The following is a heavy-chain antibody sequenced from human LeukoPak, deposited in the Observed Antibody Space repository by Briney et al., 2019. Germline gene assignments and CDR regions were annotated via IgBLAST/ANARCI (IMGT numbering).Heavy chain of an antibody. Sequence: ASVKVSCKACGYTFTSYGISWVRQDPGQGLEWMGWISAYTGNTNYAQELQGRVTMTTDTSTSTAYMELRSLRSDDTAVYYCARDVAAGLDYWGQGTLVTVSS. J-gene: IGHJ4*02. V-gene: IGHV1-18*01. CDR2: ISAYTGNT. CDR1: GYTFTSYG. CDR3: ARDVAAGLDY. D-gene: IGHD6-13*01.